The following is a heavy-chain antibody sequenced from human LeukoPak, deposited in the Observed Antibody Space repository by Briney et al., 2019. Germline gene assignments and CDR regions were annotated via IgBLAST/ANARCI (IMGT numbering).Heavy chain of an antibody. D-gene: IGHD4-17*01. V-gene: IGHV4-59*01. CDR3: ASSTVTTGEYYFDY. CDR1: GGSFSGYY. Sequence: PSETLSLTCAVYGGSFSGYYWSWIRQPPGKGLEWIGYIYYSGSTNYNPSLKSRVTISVDTSKNQFSLKLSSVTAADTAVYYCASSTVTTGEYYFDYWGQGTLVTVSS. CDR2: IYYSGST. J-gene: IGHJ4*02.